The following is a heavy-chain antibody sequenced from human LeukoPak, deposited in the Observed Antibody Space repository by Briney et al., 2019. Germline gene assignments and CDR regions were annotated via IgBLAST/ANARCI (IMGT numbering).Heavy chain of an antibody. CDR2: INPNSGGT. D-gene: IGHD2-2*01. Sequence: ASVKVSCKASGYTFTGYYMHWVRQAPGQGLEWMGWINPNSGGTNYAQKFQGRVTMTRDTSISTAYMELSRLRSDDTAVYYCARVSGCSSTSCYVQGHDYYYMDVWGKGTTVTVSS. J-gene: IGHJ6*03. V-gene: IGHV1-2*02. CDR3: ARVSGCSSTSCYVQGHDYYYMDV. CDR1: GYTFTGYY.